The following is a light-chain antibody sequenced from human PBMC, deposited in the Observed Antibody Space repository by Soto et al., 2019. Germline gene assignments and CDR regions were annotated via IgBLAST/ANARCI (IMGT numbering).Light chain of an antibody. Sequence: ETVMTQSPATLSVSPGERATLSCRASQSVSSKLAWYQQKPGQAPRLLIYGASTRATGIPARFSGSGSGTEFTLSISSLQPEGSAVYYCQQYNNWPPITFGQGTRLEIK. CDR1: QSVSSK. CDR3: QQYNNWPPIT. J-gene: IGKJ5*01. CDR2: GAS. V-gene: IGKV3D-15*01.